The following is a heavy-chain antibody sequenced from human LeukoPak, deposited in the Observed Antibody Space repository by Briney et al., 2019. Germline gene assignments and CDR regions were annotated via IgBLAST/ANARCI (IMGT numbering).Heavy chain of an antibody. CDR2: ISSNGGST. D-gene: IGHD5-18*01. J-gene: IGHJ3*02. Sequence: GGSLRLSCSASGFTFSSYAMHWVRQAPGKGLGYVSAISSNGGSTYYADSVKGRFTISRDNSKNTLYLQMSSLRAEDTAVYYCVRGYSYGFVGAFDIWGQGTMVTVSS. CDR1: GFTFSSYA. V-gene: IGHV3-64D*06. CDR3: VRGYSYGFVGAFDI.